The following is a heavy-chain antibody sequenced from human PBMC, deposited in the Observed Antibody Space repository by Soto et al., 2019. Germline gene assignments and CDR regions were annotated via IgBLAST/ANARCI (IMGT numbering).Heavy chain of an antibody. CDR2: INLNDGGT. CDR3: VRDAASYQSIFDL. D-gene: IGHD2-15*01. Sequence: ASVKVSCNTSEYSFGDYYLHWVRQAPEQGLEWMGWINLNDGGTNSPRKFQGRLTMTRDKSITTVYMELSRLRSDDTAVYFCVRDAASYQSIFDLWGPVTRVTFSS. CDR1: EYSFGDYY. J-gene: IGHJ4*02. V-gene: IGHV1-2*02.